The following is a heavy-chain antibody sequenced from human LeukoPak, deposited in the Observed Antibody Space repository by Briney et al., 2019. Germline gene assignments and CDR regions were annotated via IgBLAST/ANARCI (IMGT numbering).Heavy chain of an antibody. V-gene: IGHV4-4*02. CDR2: IYHSGST. CDR3: ASSLEPAYFDY. J-gene: IGHJ4*02. Sequence: GSLRLSCAASGFTFSSYGMSWVRQPPGKGLEWIGEIYHSGSTNYNPSLKSRVTISVDKSKNQFSLKLSSVTAADTAVYYCASSLEPAYFDYWGQGTLVTVSS. D-gene: IGHD1-1*01. CDR1: GFTFSSYGM.